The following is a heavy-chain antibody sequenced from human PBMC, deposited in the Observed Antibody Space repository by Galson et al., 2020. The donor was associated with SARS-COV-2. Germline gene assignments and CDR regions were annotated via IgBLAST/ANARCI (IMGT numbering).Heavy chain of an antibody. D-gene: IGHD3-10*01. CDR3: AIGWPSGY. CDR2: IYYSGST. CDR1: GGSISSYY. Sequence: ASETLSLTCTVSGGSISSYYWSWIRQPPGKGLEWIGYIYYSGSTNYNPSLKSRVTISVDTSKNQFSLKLSSVTAADTAVYYCAIGWPSGYWGQGTLVTVSS. V-gene: IGHV4-59*01. J-gene: IGHJ4*02.